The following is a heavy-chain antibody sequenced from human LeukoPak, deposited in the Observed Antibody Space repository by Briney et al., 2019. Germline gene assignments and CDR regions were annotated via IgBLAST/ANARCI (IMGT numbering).Heavy chain of an antibody. V-gene: IGHV3-74*01. J-gene: IGHJ4*02. CDR2: IKSVGMTT. CDR3: ARGGGGGSLDY. Sequence: PGGSLKLSCAASGFTLSSYWMHWVRQAPGKGLVWVSCIKSVGMTTSYADSVKGRFTISRDNAKNTLYLQMNSLRAEDTAAYYCARGGGGGSLDYWGQGTLVTVSS. CDR1: GFTLSSYW. D-gene: IGHD3-16*01.